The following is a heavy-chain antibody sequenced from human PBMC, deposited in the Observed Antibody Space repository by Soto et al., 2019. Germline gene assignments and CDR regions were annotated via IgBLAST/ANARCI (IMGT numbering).Heavy chain of an antibody. CDR1: GFTFSIYA. CDR2: ISGDGAGT. D-gene: IGHD6-13*01. J-gene: IGHJ6*03. V-gene: IGHV3-23*01. CDR3: AKVPAAGPFWPYYYYMDV. Sequence: GGSLRLSCAASGFTFSIYAMTWVRQAPGRGLEWVSAISGDGAGTYYADSVRGRFTISRDNSKNTVYLQMNSLRAEDTAVYYCAKVPAAGPFWPYYYYMDVWGKGTTVTVSS.